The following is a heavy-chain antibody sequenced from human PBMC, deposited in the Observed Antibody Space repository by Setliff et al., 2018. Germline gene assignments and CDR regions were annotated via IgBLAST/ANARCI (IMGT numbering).Heavy chain of an antibody. CDR2: INPSGGLT. Sequence: ASVKVSCKTSGYNFITFGVNWVRQVPGQGLEWMGIINPSGGLTRYAQKFQGRVTMTRDTSTSTVYMEVSSLRSEDTAVYYCARDRYYNSWSGTSITAPHDAFDIWGQGTMVTVSS. CDR3: ARDRYYNSWSGTSITAPHDAFDI. J-gene: IGHJ3*02. CDR1: GYNFITFG. V-gene: IGHV1-46*03. D-gene: IGHD3-3*01.